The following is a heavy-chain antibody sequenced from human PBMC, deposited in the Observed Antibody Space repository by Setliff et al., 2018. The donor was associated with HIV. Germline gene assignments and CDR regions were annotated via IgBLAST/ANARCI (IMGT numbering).Heavy chain of an antibody. J-gene: IGHJ4*02. V-gene: IGHV4-39*07. CDR3: ARDAVYGDYPSF. D-gene: IGHD4-17*01. Sequence: ETLSLTCTVSGGSISITSYYWGWIRQPPGKGLEWIGSIYYNGNTYYNPSLRSRLMISVDTSKSQFSLRLSSVTAADTAVYYCARDAVYGDYPSFWGQGTLVTVSS. CDR2: IYYNGNT. CDR1: GGSISITSYY.